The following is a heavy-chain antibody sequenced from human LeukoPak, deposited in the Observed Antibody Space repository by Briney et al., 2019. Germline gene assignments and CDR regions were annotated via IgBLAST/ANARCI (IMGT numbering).Heavy chain of an antibody. D-gene: IGHD2-2*01. CDR3: ARDGGTDCSSTSCYVGYFDY. Sequence: VASVKVSCKASGYTFIGYYMHWVRQAPGQGREWMGWINPNSGGTNYAQKSQGRVTMTRGTSISTAYMELSRLRSDDTAVYYCARDGGTDCSSTSCYVGYFDYWGQGTLVTVSS. J-gene: IGHJ4*02. CDR1: GYTFIGYY. V-gene: IGHV1-2*02. CDR2: INPNSGGT.